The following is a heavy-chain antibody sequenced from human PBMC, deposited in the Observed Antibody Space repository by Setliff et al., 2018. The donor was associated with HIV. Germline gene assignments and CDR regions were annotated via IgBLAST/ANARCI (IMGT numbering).Heavy chain of an antibody. D-gene: IGHD1-26*01. V-gene: IGHV1-18*01. CDR1: GHTFSDYG. J-gene: IGHJ4*02. Sequence: SVKVSRKASGHTFSDYGISWMRQAPGQGFEWLGWINAYNGDTNYAPKFQGRVTMTRDKPTSTAYMELRSLRSDDTAMYYCGRDRGWDRRYFEYWGQGSLVTVSS. CDR2: INAYNGDT. CDR3: GRDRGWDRRYFEY.